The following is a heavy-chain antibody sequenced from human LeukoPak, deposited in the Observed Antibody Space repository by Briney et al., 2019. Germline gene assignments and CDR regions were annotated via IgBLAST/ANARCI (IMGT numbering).Heavy chain of an antibody. CDR2: INTNTGNP. V-gene: IGHV7-4-1*02. CDR1: GYTFTSYA. J-gene: IGHJ5*02. Sequence: ASVKVSCKASGYTFTSYAMNWVRQAPGQGLEWMGWINTNTGNPTYAQGFTGRFVFSLDTSVSTAYLQISSLKAEDTAVYYCARDLFVGYSSGWHWGSDPWGQGTLVTVSS. CDR3: ARDLFVGYSSGWHWGSDP. D-gene: IGHD6-19*01.